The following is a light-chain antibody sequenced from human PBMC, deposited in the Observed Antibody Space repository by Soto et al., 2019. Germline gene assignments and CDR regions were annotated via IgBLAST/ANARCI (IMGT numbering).Light chain of an antibody. J-gene: IGLJ1*01. Sequence: QSVLTQPASVSGSPGQSITISCTGTSSDVGSYNLVSWYQQHPGKALKLMIYEVSKRPSGVSNRFSGSKSGNTASLTISGLQAEDEADYYSCSYAVSSYVSGTGTKVTVL. V-gene: IGLV2-23*02. CDR3: CSYAVSSYV. CDR1: SSDVGSYNL. CDR2: EVS.